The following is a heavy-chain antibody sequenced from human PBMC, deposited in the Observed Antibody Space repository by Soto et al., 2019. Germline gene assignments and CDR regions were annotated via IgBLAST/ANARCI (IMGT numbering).Heavy chain of an antibody. Sequence: SETLSLTCTVSGGSISSYYWSWIRQPPGKGLEWIGYIYYSGSTNYNPSLKSRVTISVDTSKNQFSLKLSSVTAAGTAVYYCARDRGDYGDYVFDYWGQGTLVTVSS. J-gene: IGHJ4*02. CDR3: ARDRGDYGDYVFDY. CDR1: GGSISSYY. D-gene: IGHD4-17*01. V-gene: IGHV4-59*01. CDR2: IYYSGST.